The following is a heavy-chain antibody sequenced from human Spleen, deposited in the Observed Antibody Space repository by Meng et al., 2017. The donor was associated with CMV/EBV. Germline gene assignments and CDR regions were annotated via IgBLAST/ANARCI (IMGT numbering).Heavy chain of an antibody. J-gene: IGHJ4*02. CDR3: ARDMIVSGAFDY. CDR2: IYYSGST. Sequence: QGQLQESGPGLVKPSQTLSLTCTVSGGSISSGDYYWSWICQPPGKGLEWIGYIYYSGSTYYNPSLKSRVTISVDTSKNQFSLKLSSVTAADTAVYYCARDMIVSGAFDYWGQGTLVTVSS. V-gene: IGHV4-30-4*08. D-gene: IGHD3-22*01. CDR1: GGSISSGDYY.